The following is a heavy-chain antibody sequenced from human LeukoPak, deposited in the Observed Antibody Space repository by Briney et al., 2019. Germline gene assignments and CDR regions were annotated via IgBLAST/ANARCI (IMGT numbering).Heavy chain of an antibody. CDR2: INQDGSQK. D-gene: IGHD3-10*01. Sequence: GGSLRLSCAASGFTFSSYWMSWVRQAPGKGLEWVANINQDGSQKYHVDSVKGRFTISRDNAKKSLYLQMNSLRAEDTAVYYCGRVGAYYGSGSYSDYWGQGTLVTVPS. J-gene: IGHJ4*02. CDR1: GFTFSSYW. CDR3: GRVGAYYGSGSYSDY. V-gene: IGHV3-7*01.